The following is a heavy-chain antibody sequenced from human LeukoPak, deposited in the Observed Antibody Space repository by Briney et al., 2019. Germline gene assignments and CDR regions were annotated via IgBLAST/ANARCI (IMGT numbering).Heavy chain of an antibody. Sequence: GESLKISCKGSGYRFINYWIGWVRQMPGKGLEWMGIIYPDDSDTRYSPSFEGQVTISADKSISTAYLQWSSLKASDTAMYYCARTDRTGDPLDYWGQGTLVTVSS. CDR1: GYRFINYW. J-gene: IGHJ4*02. CDR2: IYPDDSDT. V-gene: IGHV5-51*01. D-gene: IGHD7-27*01. CDR3: ARTDRTGDPLDY.